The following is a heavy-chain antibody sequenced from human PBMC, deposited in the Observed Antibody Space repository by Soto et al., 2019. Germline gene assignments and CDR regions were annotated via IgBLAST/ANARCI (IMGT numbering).Heavy chain of an antibody. V-gene: IGHV1-69*01. CDR2: VSPPFRTS. J-gene: IGHJ6*02. D-gene: IGHD3-10*01. CDR3: ARVLYYGSGSYSPYGMDV. CDR1: GVSFNNNG. Sequence: QVQLVQSGAEVKKPGSSVKVSCKTSGVSFNNNGIGWVRQAPGHGLEWMGGVSPPFRTSNYARKFQGRISITGDDSTGTVNIELSSLTSEDTDQYYSARVLYYGSGSYSPYGMDVWGQGTTVTVSS.